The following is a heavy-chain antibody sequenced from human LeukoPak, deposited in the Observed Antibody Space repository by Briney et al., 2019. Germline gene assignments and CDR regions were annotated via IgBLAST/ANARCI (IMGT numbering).Heavy chain of an antibody. CDR3: ARVGRFRQYFDY. V-gene: IGHV3-23*01. J-gene: IGHJ4*02. CDR2: ISGSGGST. Sequence: GGSLRLSCAASGFTFSSYAMSWVRQAPGKGLEWVSAISGSGGSTYYADSVKGRFTISRDNSKNTLYLQMNSLRAEDTAVYYCARVGRFRQYFDYWGQGTLVTVSS. CDR1: GFTFSSYA. D-gene: IGHD3-16*01.